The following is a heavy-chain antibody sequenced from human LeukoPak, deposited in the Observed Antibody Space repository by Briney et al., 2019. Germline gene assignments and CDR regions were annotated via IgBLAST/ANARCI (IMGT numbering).Heavy chain of an antibody. CDR1: GGTFSSYA. J-gene: IGHJ5*02. V-gene: IGHV1-69*04. Sequence: GASVKVSCKASGGTFSSYAISWVRQAPGQGLEWMGRIIPILGIANYAQKFQGRVTITADKSTSTAYMELSSLRSEDTAVCYCARDQIAVAGKWQYNWFDPWGQGTLVTVSS. CDR3: ARDQIAVAGKWQYNWFDP. D-gene: IGHD6-19*01. CDR2: IIPILGIA.